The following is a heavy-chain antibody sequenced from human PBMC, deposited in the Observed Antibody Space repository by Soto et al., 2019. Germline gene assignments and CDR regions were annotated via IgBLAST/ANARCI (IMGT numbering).Heavy chain of an antibody. D-gene: IGHD2-2*01. Sequence: GGSLRLSCAASGFTFSSYAMSWVRQAPGKGLEWVSAISGSGGSTYYADSVKGRFTISRDNSKNTLNLQMNSLRAEDTAVYYCAKDRLRGGIVPAASVPTWGQGTLVTVSS. CDR1: GFTFSSYA. J-gene: IGHJ5*02. V-gene: IGHV3-23*01. CDR3: AKDRLRGGIVPAASVPT. CDR2: ISGSGGST.